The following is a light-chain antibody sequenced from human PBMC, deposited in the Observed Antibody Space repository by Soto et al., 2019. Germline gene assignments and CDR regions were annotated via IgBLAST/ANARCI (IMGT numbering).Light chain of an antibody. CDR2: KAS. V-gene: IGKV1-5*03. CDR1: QSISSW. J-gene: IGKJ1*01. CDR3: LQDNSDTWT. Sequence: DIQMTQSPSTLSASVGDRVTITCRASQSISSWLAWYQQKPGKAPKLLIYKASSLESGVPSRFSGSGAGTEFNLTISSLHPDVFATFYGLQDNSDTWTVDQGTKVRIK.